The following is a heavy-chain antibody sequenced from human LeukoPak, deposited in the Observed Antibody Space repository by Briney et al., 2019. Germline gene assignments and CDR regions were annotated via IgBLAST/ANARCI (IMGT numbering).Heavy chain of an antibody. CDR3: ARHGSGGRIVSSWVFDP. CDR2: IYTSGST. D-gene: IGHD6-13*01. J-gene: IGHJ5*02. CDR1: GGSISSYY. V-gene: IGHV4-4*09. Sequence: NPSETLSLTCTASGGSISSYYWSWIRQPPGKGLEWIGYIYTSGSTNYNPSLKSRVTISVDTSKNQFSPKLSSVTAADTAVYYCARHGSGGRIVSSWVFDPWGQGTLVTVSS.